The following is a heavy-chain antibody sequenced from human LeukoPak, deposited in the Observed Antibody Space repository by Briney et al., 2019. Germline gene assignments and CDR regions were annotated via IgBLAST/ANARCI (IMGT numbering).Heavy chain of an antibody. D-gene: IGHD2-15*01. CDR3: AREITLTGYKYGLGFNY. Sequence: SETLSLTCTVSGGSISSSSYYWSWIRQSPGMGLEWIGSIYYSGATVYNPSLKSRVIISADTSNDQFSLRLRSVTAADTAVYYCAREITLTGYKYGLGFNYWGQGTLVTVSS. J-gene: IGHJ4*02. CDR2: IYYSGAT. CDR1: GGSISSSSYY. V-gene: IGHV4-61*01.